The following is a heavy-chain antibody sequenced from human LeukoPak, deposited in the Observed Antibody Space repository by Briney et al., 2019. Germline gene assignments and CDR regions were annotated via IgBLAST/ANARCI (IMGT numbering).Heavy chain of an antibody. V-gene: IGHV3-23*01. D-gene: IGHD3-10*01. CDR2: ISGSGGST. J-gene: IGHJ4*02. CDR3: AKDSYGSGSYNDY. Sequence: PGGSLRLSCAASGFTFSSYAMSWVRQAPGKGLEWVSAISGSGGSTYYADSVKGRFTISRDNSKNTLHLQMNSLRAEDTAVYYCAKDSYGSGSYNDYWGQGTLVTVSS. CDR1: GFTFSSYA.